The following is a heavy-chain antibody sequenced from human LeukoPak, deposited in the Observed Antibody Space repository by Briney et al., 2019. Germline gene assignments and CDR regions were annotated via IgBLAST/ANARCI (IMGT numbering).Heavy chain of an antibody. CDR1: GFTFSDYY. V-gene: IGHV3-11*04. Sequence: PGGSLRLSCAASGFTFSDYYMSWIRQAPGKGLEWISYISSSGSTIYYADSMKGRFTISRDNAKNSLYLQMNSLRAEDTAVYYCARPSGSFDAFDIWGQGTMVTVSS. J-gene: IGHJ3*02. D-gene: IGHD1-26*01. CDR3: ARPSGSFDAFDI. CDR2: ISSSGSTI.